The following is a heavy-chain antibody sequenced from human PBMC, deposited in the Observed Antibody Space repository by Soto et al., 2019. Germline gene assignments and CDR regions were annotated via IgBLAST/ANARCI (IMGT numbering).Heavy chain of an antibody. CDR1: GFTFSSYG. V-gene: IGHV3-30*18. CDR3: AKELGYCSGGSCSNSNY. J-gene: IGHJ4*02. Sequence: GGSLRLSCAASGFTFSSYGMHWVRQAPGKGLEWVAVISYDGSNKYYADSVKGRFTISRDNSKNTLYLQMNSLRAEDTAGYYCAKELGYCSGGSCSNSNYWGQGTLVTVSS. CDR2: ISYDGSNK. D-gene: IGHD2-15*01.